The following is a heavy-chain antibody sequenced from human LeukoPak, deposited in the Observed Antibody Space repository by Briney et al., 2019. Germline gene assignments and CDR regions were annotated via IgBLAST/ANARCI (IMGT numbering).Heavy chain of an antibody. Sequence: GASVKVSCKASGGTFSSYAISWVRQTPGQGLEWMGGIIPIFGTANYAQKFQGRVTITADESTSTAYMELSSLRSEDTAVYYCARADLRGYSGYFPISVDYWGQGTLVTVSS. CDR2: IIPIFGTA. CDR1: GGTFSSYA. J-gene: IGHJ4*02. V-gene: IGHV1-69*13. CDR3: ARADLRGYSGYFPISVDY. D-gene: IGHD5-12*01.